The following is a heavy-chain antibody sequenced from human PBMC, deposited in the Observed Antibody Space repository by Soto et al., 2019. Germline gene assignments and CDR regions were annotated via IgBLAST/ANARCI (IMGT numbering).Heavy chain of an antibody. V-gene: IGHV3-21*01. CDR2: ISSSSSYI. D-gene: IGHD5-12*01. CDR1: GFTFSSYS. Sequence: GGSLRLSCAASGFTFSSYSMNWVRQAPGKGLEWVSSISSSSSYIYYADSVKGRFTISRDNAKNSLYLQMNSLRAEDTAVYYCARDRSGYDFADYWGQGTLVTVSS. CDR3: ARDRSGYDFADY. J-gene: IGHJ4*02.